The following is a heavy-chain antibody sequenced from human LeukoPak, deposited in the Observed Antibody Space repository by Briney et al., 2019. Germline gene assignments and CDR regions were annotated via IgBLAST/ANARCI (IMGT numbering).Heavy chain of an antibody. D-gene: IGHD6-13*01. Sequence: PSDTLSLTCAVYGGSFSGYYWSWIRQPPGKGLEWIGEINHSGSTNYNPSLKSRVTISVDTSKNQFSLKLSSVSVADTAVYYCARQETAGIADDWGQGTLVTVSS. J-gene: IGHJ4*02. V-gene: IGHV4-34*01. CDR1: GGSFSGYY. CDR2: INHSGST. CDR3: ARQETAGIADD.